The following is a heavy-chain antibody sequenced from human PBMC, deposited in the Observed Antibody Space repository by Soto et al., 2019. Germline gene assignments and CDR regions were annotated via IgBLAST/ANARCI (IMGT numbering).Heavy chain of an antibody. V-gene: IGHV4-59*01. J-gene: IGHJ4*02. CDR3: ASYRGALYFES. D-gene: IGHD3-16*01. CDR2: VFYGGT. Sequence: XGTLYLTCSVSGRSMSSNYWSWIRQSPDKGLEWLGYVFYGGTDYNPSLGGRVSMSVETSKSQFSLKLTSVTVADTAVYYCASYRGALYFESWGPGILVTVSS. CDR1: GRSMSSNY.